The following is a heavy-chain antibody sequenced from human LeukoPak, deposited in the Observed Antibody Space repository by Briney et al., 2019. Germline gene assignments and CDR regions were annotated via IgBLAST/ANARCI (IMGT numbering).Heavy chain of an antibody. CDR1: GYTFTSYD. V-gene: IGHV1-8*01. J-gene: IGHJ5*02. CDR2: MNPNSGNT. D-gene: IGHD6-13*01. CDR3: VGSIAASGFVP. Sequence: GASVNVSCKASGYTFTSYDINWVRQAAGQGLEWMGWMNPNSGNTGYAQMFQGRVTMTRNTSISTNYMGLCNLRVEDPGVYYCVGSIAASGFVPWGQRTLVTVSS.